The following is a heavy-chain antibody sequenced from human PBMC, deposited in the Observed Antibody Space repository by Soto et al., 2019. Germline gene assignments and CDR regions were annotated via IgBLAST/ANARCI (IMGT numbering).Heavy chain of an antibody. CDR3: AKDHPYYDFWIRYPSGVEYYGMAV. CDR2: ISYDGSNK. D-gene: IGHD3-3*01. J-gene: IGHJ6*02. Sequence: GGSLRLSCAASGFTFSSYGMHWVRQAPGKGLEWVAVISYDGSNKYYADSVKGRFTISRDNSKNTLYLQMNSLRAEDTAVYYCAKDHPYYDFWIRYPSGVEYYGMAVWCQGTTVTVSS. V-gene: IGHV3-30*18. CDR1: GFTFSSYG.